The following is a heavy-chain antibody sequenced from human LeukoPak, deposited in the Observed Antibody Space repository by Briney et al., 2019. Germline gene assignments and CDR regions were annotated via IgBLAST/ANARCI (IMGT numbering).Heavy chain of an antibody. CDR3: ARDPTTEETVPYYFDD. CDR2: INHRGGN. Sequence: SETLSLTCAVSGGSFIGYHWNWIRQSPGKGLEWIAEINHRGGNNYNPSLKSRVTISIDTSKNQFSLNLRSVTAADTAVYYCARDPTTEETVPYYFDDWGQGTLVTVSS. V-gene: IGHV4-34*01. J-gene: IGHJ4*02. CDR1: GGSFIGYH. D-gene: IGHD4-23*01.